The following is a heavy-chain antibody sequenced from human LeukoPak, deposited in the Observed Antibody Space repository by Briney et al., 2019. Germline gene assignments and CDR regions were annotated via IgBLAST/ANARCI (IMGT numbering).Heavy chain of an antibody. D-gene: IGHD3-10*01. CDR2: FDPEDGET. V-gene: IGHV1-24*01. CDR3: ATRIWFGEFSNAFDI. CDR1: GYTLTELS. Sequence: GASVKVSCKVSGYTLTELSMHWVRQAPGKGLEWMGGFDPEDGETICAQKFQGRVTMTEDTSTDTAYMELSSLRSEDTAVYYCATRIWFGEFSNAFDIWGQGTMVTVSS. J-gene: IGHJ3*02.